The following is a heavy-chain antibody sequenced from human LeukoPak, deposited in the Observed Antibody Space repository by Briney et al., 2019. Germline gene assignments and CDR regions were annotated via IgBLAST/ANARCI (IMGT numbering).Heavy chain of an antibody. D-gene: IGHD3-3*01. J-gene: IGHJ4*02. CDR1: GYTFTSYA. CDR3: ARILGPYYDFWSALLGADY. Sequence: ASVKVSCKASGYTFTSYAMNWVRQAPGQGLEWMGWINTNTGNPTYAQGFTGRFVFSLDTSVSTAYLQISSLKAEDTAVYYCARILGPYYDFWSALLGADYWGQGTLVTVSS. V-gene: IGHV7-4-1*02. CDR2: INTNTGNP.